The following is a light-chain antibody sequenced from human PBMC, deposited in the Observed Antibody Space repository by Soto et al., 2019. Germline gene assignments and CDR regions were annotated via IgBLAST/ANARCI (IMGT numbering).Light chain of an antibody. Sequence: DIQLTQSPSFLSASVGDRVTITCRASQGISSYLAWYQQKPGKAPKLLIYAASTLQSGVPSRFRGSGSGTEFTLTISRLQPEDFATYYDHHLKSYPLPVGPGTKVDIK. CDR2: AAS. V-gene: IGKV1-9*01. CDR3: HHLKSYPLP. CDR1: QGISSY. J-gene: IGKJ3*01.